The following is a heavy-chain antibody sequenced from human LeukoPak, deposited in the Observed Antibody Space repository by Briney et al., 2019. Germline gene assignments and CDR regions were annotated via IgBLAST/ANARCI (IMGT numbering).Heavy chain of an antibody. J-gene: IGHJ3*02. D-gene: IGHD3-10*02. Sequence: SVKVSCKASGGTFSDYAISWVRQAPGQGLEWMGRIIPLLGVRSTAQKFQDRVTISADKSTNTAYMELSSLRSEDTAVYYCARDPTPSVFGEDIWGQGTMVTVSS. CDR1: GGTFSDYA. CDR2: IIPLLGVR. V-gene: IGHV1-69*04. CDR3: ARDPTPSVFGEDI.